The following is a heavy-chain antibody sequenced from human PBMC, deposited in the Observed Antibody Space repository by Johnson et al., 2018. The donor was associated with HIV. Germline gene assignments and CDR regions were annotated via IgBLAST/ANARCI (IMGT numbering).Heavy chain of an antibody. Sequence: VQLMESGGGLIQPGGSLRLSCAASGFTVSRNYMNWVRQAPGKGLEWVSIIYSGGNTYYADSVRGRFTISRDNSKNHLYLQMNNLRAEDTGVYFCARGCGGDCAHQEAFDIWGQGTMVTVSS. CDR3: ARGCGGDCAHQEAFDI. D-gene: IGHD2-21*02. CDR2: IYSGGNT. J-gene: IGHJ3*02. V-gene: IGHV3-53*01. CDR1: GFTVSRNY.